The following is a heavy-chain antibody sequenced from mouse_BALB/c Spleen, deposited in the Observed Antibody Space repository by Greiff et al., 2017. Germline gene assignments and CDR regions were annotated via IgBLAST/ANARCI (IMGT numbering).Heavy chain of an antibody. J-gene: IGHJ2*01. V-gene: IGHV5-6-3*01. D-gene: IGHD1-2*01. CDR1: GFTFSSYG. CDR2: INSNGGST. Sequence: EVMLVESGGGLVQPGGSLKLSCAASGFTFSSYGMSWVRQTPDKRLELVATINSNGGSTYYPDSVKGRFTISRDNAKNTLYLQMSSLKSEDTAMYYCARVYYGPANYFDYWGQGTTLTVSS. CDR3: ARVYYGPANYFDY.